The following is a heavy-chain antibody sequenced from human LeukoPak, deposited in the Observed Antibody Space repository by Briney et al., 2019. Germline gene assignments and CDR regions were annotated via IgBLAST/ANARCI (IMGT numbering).Heavy chain of an antibody. CDR2: IIPIFGTA. V-gene: IGHV1-69*05. CDR1: GGTFSSYA. D-gene: IGHD3-22*01. CDR3: ARDGDYYDSSGYTDY. Sequence: SVKVSCKASGGTFSSYAISWVRQAPGQGLEWMGGIIPIFGTANYAQKFQGRVTKTRDMSTSTVYMELSSLRSEDTAVYYCARDGDYYDSSGYTDYWGQGTLVTVSS. J-gene: IGHJ4*02.